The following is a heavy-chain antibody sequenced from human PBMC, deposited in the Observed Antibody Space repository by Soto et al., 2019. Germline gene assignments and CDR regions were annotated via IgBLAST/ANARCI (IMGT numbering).Heavy chain of an antibody. J-gene: IGHJ5*02. CDR3: AGLGMVAAHREFDP. D-gene: IGHD2-15*01. CDR1: SGTISSSNW. V-gene: IGHV4-4*02. CDR2: INQSGSP. Sequence: QVQLQESGPGLVKPSGPLSLTCAVSSGTISSSNWWLGVPQPPGRGREWMGEINQSGSPNYNPSLRSRVTISVDKSKSQFFLKLSSVTAADTAIYYCAGLGMVAAHREFDPWGQGTLVTVSS.